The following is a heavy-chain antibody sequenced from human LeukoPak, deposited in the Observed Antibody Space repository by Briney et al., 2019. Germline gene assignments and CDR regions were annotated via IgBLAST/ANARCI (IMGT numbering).Heavy chain of an antibody. D-gene: IGHD3-16*01. J-gene: IGHJ5*02. CDR3: ARGWGGNIDQ. CDR2: TYYRSKWYT. CDR1: GDSVSSNSAA. V-gene: IGHV6-1*01. Sequence: SQTLSLTCAISGDSVSSNSAAWNWIRQSPSRGLERLGRTYYRSKWYTYYAVSVKGRITINSDTSKNQFSLQLNSVTPEDTAVYYCARGWGGNIDQWGQGTLVTVSS.